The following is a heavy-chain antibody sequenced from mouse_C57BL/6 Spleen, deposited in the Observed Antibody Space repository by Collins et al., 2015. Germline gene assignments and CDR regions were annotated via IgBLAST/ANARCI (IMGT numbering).Heavy chain of an antibody. CDR3: ARGGYGSSHGAMDY. CDR2: ISSGGST. Sequence: EVKLVESGGGLVKPGGSLKLSCAASGFTFSSYAMSWVRQTPEKRLEWVASISSGGSTYYPDSVKGRFTISRDNARNILYLQMSSLRSEDTAMYYCARGGYGSSHGAMDYWGQGTSVTVSS. CDR1: GFTFSSYA. D-gene: IGHD1-1*01. V-gene: IGHV5-6-5*01. J-gene: IGHJ4*01.